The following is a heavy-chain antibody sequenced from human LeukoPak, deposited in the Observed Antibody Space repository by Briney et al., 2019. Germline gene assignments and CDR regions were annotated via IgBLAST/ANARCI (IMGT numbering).Heavy chain of an antibody. D-gene: IGHD4-11*01. J-gene: IGHJ3*02. CDR1: GFTFNTYG. CDR3: AKDWGTTVRRSYLGHNDAFDI. V-gene: IGHV3-23*01. Sequence: GGSLRLSCEASGFTFNTYGMNWIRQAPGKGLEWVSAISGSGGSTYYADSVKGRFTISRDNSKNTLYLQMNSLRAEDTAVYYCAKDWGTTVRRSYLGHNDAFDIWGQGTMVTVSS. CDR2: ISGSGGST.